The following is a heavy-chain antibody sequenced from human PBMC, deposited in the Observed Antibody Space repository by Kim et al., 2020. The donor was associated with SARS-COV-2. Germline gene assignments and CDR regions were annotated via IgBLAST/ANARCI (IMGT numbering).Heavy chain of an antibody. V-gene: IGHV3-64D*06. J-gene: IGHJ5*02. CDR1: GFTFSSYG. CDR3: VKRRPDGFDP. Sequence: GGSLRLSCSASGFTFSSYGMHWVRQAPGKGLEYISGISNTGGRTYYADSVKGRFTISRDNSKKTVYLQMSSLRPEDSAVYYCVKRRPDGFDPWGQGTLVTVSS. CDR2: ISNTGGRT.